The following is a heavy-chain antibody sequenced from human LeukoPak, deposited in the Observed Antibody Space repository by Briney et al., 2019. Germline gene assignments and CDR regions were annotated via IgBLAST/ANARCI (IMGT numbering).Heavy chain of an antibody. CDR2: MNPNSGNT. Sequence: GASVKVSCKASGYTFTSYDINWVRQATGQGLEWMGWMNPNSGNTGYAQKFQGRVTMTRNTSISTAYMELSSLRSEDTAVYCCARGRRMATIPQYRGLGYWGQGTLVTVSS. D-gene: IGHD5-24*01. CDR3: ARGRRMATIPQYRGLGY. CDR1: GYTFTSYD. V-gene: IGHV1-8*01. J-gene: IGHJ4*02.